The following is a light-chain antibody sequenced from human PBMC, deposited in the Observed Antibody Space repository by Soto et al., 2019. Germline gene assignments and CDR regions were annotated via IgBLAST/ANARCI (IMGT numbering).Light chain of an antibody. CDR3: QQSFSPLLT. J-gene: IGKJ4*01. CDR1: QPIDTS. CDR2: AAS. Sequence: DIQMTQAPSSPSASVGDRVTITCRASQPIDTSLNWYQQKPGNAPRLLIYAASSLQSGVPLRFSGSGSGAEFTLTISSLQPEDFATYYCQQSFSPLLTFGGGTKVDIK. V-gene: IGKV1-39*01.